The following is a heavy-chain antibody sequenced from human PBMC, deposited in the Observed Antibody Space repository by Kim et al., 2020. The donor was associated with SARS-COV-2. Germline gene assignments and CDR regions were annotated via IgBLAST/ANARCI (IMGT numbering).Heavy chain of an antibody. V-gene: IGHV3-23*05. CDR1: GFNFRCYP. J-gene: IGHJ4*02. D-gene: IGHD1-1*01. Sequence: GGSLRLSCAASGFNFRCYPMGWVRQAPGKGLEWVSSSGQSGSNTFYADSVKGRFTISRDNSKNTLYLEMSSLRAEDTAVYYCAKRLRPTGGPYEYWGQGILVTVSS. CDR2: SGQSGSNT. CDR3: AKRLRPTGGPYEY.